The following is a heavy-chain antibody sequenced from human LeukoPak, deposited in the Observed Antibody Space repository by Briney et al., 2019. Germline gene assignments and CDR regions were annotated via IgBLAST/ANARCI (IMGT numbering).Heavy chain of an antibody. J-gene: IGHJ6*02. CDR2: IFYSGST. CDR1: GGSISSYY. CDR3: ARDTGYLGSNYGMDV. Sequence: SETLSLTCTVSGGSISSYYWSWIRQPPGKGLEWVGYIFYSGSTNCNPSLKSRVTISVDTSKNQFSLNLSSVTAADTAIYYCARDTGYLGSNYGMDVWGQGTTVTVSS. D-gene: IGHD3-22*01. V-gene: IGHV4-59*01.